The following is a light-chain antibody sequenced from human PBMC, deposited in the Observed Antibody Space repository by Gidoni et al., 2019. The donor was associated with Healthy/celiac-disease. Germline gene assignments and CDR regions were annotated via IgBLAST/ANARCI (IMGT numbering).Light chain of an antibody. J-gene: IGKJ1*01. V-gene: IGKV4-1*01. CDR3: QQYYSTPRGA. CDR2: WAS. CDR1: QSVLYSSNNKNY. Sequence: DIVMTQSPDSLAVSLGERATINCKPSQSVLYSSNNKNYLAWYQQKPGQPPKLLIYWASTRESGVPDRCSGSGSGTDFTLTISSLQAEDVAVYYCQQYYSTPRGAFGQGTKVEIK.